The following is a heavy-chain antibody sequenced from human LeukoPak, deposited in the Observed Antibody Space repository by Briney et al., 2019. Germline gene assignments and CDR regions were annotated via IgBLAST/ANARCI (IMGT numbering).Heavy chain of an antibody. J-gene: IGHJ3*02. CDR2: ISSSSSYI. V-gene: IGHV3-21*01. D-gene: IGHD4-23*01. CDR1: GFTFSSYS. Sequence: PGGSLRLSCAASGFTFSSYSMNWVRQAPGKGLEWVSSISSSSSYIYYADSVKGRFTISRDNAKNSLYLQMNSLRAEDTAVYYCARVSVVTWGGPGNDAFDIWGQGTMVTVSS. CDR3: ARVSVVTWGGPGNDAFDI.